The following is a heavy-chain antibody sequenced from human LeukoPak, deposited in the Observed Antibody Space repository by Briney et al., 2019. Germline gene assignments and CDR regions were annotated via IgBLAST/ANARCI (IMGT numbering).Heavy chain of an antibody. D-gene: IGHD3-9*01. CDR2: IYPGDSDT. CDR3: ARHGTYYDILNGYGYYFDY. Sequence: GESLKISCQGSGYISTSYWIGWVRQMPGKGLEWMGIIYPGDSDTRYSPFFQGQVTISADKSISTDYLQWSSLKASDTAMYYCARHGTYYDILNGYGYYFDYWGQGTLVTVSS. CDR1: GYISTSYW. J-gene: IGHJ4*02. V-gene: IGHV5-51*01.